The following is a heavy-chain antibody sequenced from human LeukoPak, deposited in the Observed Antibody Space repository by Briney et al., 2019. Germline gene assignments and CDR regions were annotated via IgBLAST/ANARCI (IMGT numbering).Heavy chain of an antibody. Sequence: GASVKVSCKASGCTFASYDINWVRQATGQGLEWMGWMNPNSGNTGYAQKFQGRVTMTRNTSISTAYMELSSLRSEDTAVYYCARVAGDSSGYVDYWGLGTLVTVSS. D-gene: IGHD3-22*01. J-gene: IGHJ4*02. V-gene: IGHV1-8*01. CDR2: MNPNSGNT. CDR1: GCTFASYD. CDR3: ARVAGDSSGYVDY.